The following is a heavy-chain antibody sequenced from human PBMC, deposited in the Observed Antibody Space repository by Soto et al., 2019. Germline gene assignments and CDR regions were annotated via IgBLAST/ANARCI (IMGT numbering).Heavy chain of an antibody. J-gene: IGHJ4*02. V-gene: IGHV1-18*01. Sequence: QVQLVQSGAEVKKPGASVKVSCKASGYTFTSYGISWVRQAPGQGLEWMGWISAYNGNTNYAQKLQGRVTMTTGTSTTTAYTELRSLRSHDTAAYYCARRSGYIYGSDYWGQGTLVTVSS. CDR1: GYTFTSYG. CDR3: ARRSGYIYGSDY. D-gene: IGHD5-18*01. CDR2: ISAYNGNT.